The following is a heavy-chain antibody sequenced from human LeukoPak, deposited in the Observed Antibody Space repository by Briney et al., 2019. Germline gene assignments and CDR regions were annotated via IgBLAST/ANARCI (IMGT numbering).Heavy chain of an antibody. CDR1: GFIFSSNG. V-gene: IGHV3-30*03. J-gene: IGHJ5*02. CDR3: ARVATGSYDWFDP. CDR2: ISFDGINK. Sequence: GGSLRLSCAASGFIFSSNGMHWVRQAPGKGPEWVAAISFDGINKNYIESVKDRFTISRDNSKNTLYLQMNSLRAEDTAVYFCARVATGSYDWFDPWGQGTLVTVSS. D-gene: IGHD3-10*01.